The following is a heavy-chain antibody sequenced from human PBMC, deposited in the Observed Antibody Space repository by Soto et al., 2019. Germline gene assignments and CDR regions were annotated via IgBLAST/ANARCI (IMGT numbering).Heavy chain of an antibody. CDR1: GFTFSSYW. D-gene: IGHD6-13*01. CDR2: INSDGSST. V-gene: IGHV3-74*01. Sequence: EVQLVESGGGLVQPGGSLRLSCAASGFTFSSYWMHWVRQAPGKGLVWVSRINSDGSSTSYADSVKGRFTIFRDNAKNTLYLQMNSLRGEDTALYYCARAIYSSSWYLWEDDAFDIWGQGTMVTVSS. CDR3: ARAIYSSSWYLWEDDAFDI. J-gene: IGHJ3*02.